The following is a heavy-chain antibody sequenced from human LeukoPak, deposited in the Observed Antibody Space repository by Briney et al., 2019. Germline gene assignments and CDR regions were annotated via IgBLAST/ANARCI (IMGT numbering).Heavy chain of an antibody. CDR3: ARRGIVGATGRGNWFDP. CDR2: ISSSSSCI. CDR1: GFTFSSYS. D-gene: IGHD1-26*01. Sequence: PGGSLRLSCAASGFTFSSYSMNWVRQAPGKGLEWVSSISSSSSCIYYADSVKGRFTISRDNAKNSLYLQMNSLRAEDTAVYYCARRGIVGATGRGNWFDPWGQGTLVTVSS. V-gene: IGHV3-21*01. J-gene: IGHJ5*02.